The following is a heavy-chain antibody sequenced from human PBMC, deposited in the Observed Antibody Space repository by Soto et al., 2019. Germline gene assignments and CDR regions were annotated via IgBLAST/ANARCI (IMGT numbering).Heavy chain of an antibody. CDR2: TYYRSKWYN. CDR1: GNSVSSNSSA. V-gene: IGHV6-1*01. D-gene: IGHD2-21*01. J-gene: IGHJ6*02. CDR3: AGVASFRGMDV. Sequence: SQTLSLPCVISGNSVSSNSSACICIRQSPSRGLEWLGRTYYRSKWYNDYAVSVKSRITINPDTSKNQFSLHLDSVIPEDTAVYYCAGVASFRGMDVWGQGTPVTVSS.